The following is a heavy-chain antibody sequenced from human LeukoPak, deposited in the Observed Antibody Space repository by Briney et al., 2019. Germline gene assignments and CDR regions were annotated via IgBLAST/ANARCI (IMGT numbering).Heavy chain of an antibody. J-gene: IGHJ5*02. CDR1: GFTFSSYS. Sequence: GGSLRLSCAASGFTFSSYSMNWVRQAPGKGLEWVSYISSSNSTIYYADSVKGRFTISRDNAKNSLYLQMNSLRAEDTAVYYCAREVWLALEWFDPWGQGTLVTVPS. CDR3: AREVWLALEWFDP. CDR2: ISSSNSTI. D-gene: IGHD6-19*01. V-gene: IGHV3-48*01.